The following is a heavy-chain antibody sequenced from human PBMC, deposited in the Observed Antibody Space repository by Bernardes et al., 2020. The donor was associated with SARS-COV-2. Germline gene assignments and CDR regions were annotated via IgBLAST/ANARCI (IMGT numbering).Heavy chain of an antibody. J-gene: IGHJ4*02. CDR1: GFIFSTYG. CDR3: ARVGTLGWN. CDR2: ISGSSRYT. V-gene: IGHV3-21*01. D-gene: IGHD6-19*01. Sequence: GGSLRLSCAASGFIFSTYGMNWVRQAPGKGLEWVSYISGSSRYTYYADSVKGRFTISRDNAKNSLYLQMNSLRVEDTAVYYCARVGTLGWNWGQGTLVTVSS.